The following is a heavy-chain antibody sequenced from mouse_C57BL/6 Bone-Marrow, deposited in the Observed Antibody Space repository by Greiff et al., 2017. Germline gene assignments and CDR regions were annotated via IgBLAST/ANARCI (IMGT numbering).Heavy chain of an antibody. J-gene: IGHJ4*01. CDR2: LWSGGST. D-gene: IGHD2-4*01. V-gene: IGHV2-4*01. Sequence: QVQLKESGPGLVQPSQSLSITCTVSGFSLTSYGVHWVRQPPGKGLAWLGVLWSGGSTDYNTSFISSLIISNDNSKRQIFFKMNSLQADDTAIYYCAKRDDYDGYAMDDWGQGTSVTVSS. CDR1: GFSLTSYG. CDR3: AKRDDYDGYAMDD.